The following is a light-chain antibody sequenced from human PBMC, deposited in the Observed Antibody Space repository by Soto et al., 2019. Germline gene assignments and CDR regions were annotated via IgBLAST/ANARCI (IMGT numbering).Light chain of an antibody. CDR1: SSDVGAYDY. CDR2: DVT. Sequence: QSALTQPASVSGSPGQSITISCTGTSSDVGAYDYVSWYQQHPGEAPKLIIYDVTNRPSGVSNRFSGSKSGNTASLTISGLQAEDEADYYCSSYPNSSPLFGGGTKLTVL. J-gene: IGLJ2*01. CDR3: SSYPNSSPL. V-gene: IGLV2-14*01.